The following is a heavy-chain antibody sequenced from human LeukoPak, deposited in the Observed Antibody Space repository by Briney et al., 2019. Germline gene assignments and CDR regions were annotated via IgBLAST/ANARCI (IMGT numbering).Heavy chain of an antibody. CDR3: ARDPGAYSSSPIDY. CDR2: ISSSGSYI. CDR1: GFTFSSYS. D-gene: IGHD6-6*01. J-gene: IGHJ4*02. Sequence: GGSLRLSCAASGFTFSSYSMDWVRQAPGKGLEWVSSISSSGSYIYNADSVKGRFTISRDNAKNSLYLQMNSLRAEDTAVYYCARDPGAYSSSPIDYWGQGTLVTVSS. V-gene: IGHV3-21*01.